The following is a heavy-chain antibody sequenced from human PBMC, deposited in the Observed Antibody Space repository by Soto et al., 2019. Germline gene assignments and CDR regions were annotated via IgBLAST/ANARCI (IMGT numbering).Heavy chain of an antibody. J-gene: IGHJ5*02. CDR2: LSADGSTP. V-gene: IGHV3-30*16. D-gene: IGHD3-3*01. CDR1: GFIFGSYA. Sequence: GGSLRLSCAASGFIFGSYAMNWVRQVPGKGPEWVAVLSADGSTPYYADSVRGRFTISRDNSKNTLFLQMNSLRPEDTAIYFCAKSYDLWSPYLSFGDQRDPWGQGTLVTVSS. CDR3: AKSYDLWSPYLSFGDQRDP.